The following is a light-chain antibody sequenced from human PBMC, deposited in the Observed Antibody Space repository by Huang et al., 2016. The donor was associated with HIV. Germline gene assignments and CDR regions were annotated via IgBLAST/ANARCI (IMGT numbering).Light chain of an antibody. Sequence: DIVMTQSPDSLAVSLGERATINCKSSQSVLYSSTNKNHLGCYQQQPGQPPKLLIYWASTRESGVPDRFSGSGSGTDFTLTISSLQAEDVAVYYCHQYFSPPPTFGQGTRLEIK. CDR2: WAS. CDR3: HQYFSPPPT. CDR1: QSVLYSSTNKNH. V-gene: IGKV4-1*01. J-gene: IGKJ5*01.